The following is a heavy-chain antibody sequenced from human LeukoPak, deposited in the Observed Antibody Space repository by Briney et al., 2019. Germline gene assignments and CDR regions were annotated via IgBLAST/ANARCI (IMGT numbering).Heavy chain of an antibody. J-gene: IGHJ4*02. CDR3: ASVWFGEHGEVDY. Sequence: SETLSLTCTVSGGSISSGDYYWSWIRQPPGKGLEWIGYIYYSGSTYYNPSLKSRVTISVDTSKNQFSLKLSSVTAADTAVYYCASVWFGEHGEVDYWGQGTLVTVSS. V-gene: IGHV4-30-4*01. CDR1: GGSISSGDYY. CDR2: IYYSGST. D-gene: IGHD3-10*01.